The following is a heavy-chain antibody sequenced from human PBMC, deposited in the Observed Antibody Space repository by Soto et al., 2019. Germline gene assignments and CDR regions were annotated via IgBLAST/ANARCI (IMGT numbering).Heavy chain of an antibody. CDR3: ARELQGLYYFDY. V-gene: IGHV1-3*01. CDR2: INGSNGNT. Sequence: AAAQVTCKDCECTIPSYTMHCVGRDPRERLEWMGWINGSNGNTNYSQKFQGRVTITRDTSASTAYMELRSLRSDDTAVYDYARELQGLYYFDYWGQVTLVTFSS. D-gene: IGHD4-4*01. CDR1: ECTIPSYT. J-gene: IGHJ4*02.